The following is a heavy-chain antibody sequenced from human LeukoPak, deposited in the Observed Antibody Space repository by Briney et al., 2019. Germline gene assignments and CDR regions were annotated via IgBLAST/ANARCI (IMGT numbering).Heavy chain of an antibody. CDR3: AKDRHRYNWNDVVPDY. J-gene: IGHJ4*02. Sequence: QPGRSLRLSCAASGFAFDAFGIHWVRQAPGKGLEWVAVISSDGSKEYYGDSVKGRFTISRDNSKNMLYLQMNSLRAEDSGVYYCAKDRHRYNWNDVVPDYWGQGTLVTVSS. D-gene: IGHD1-1*01. CDR2: ISSDGSKE. CDR1: GFAFDAFG. V-gene: IGHV3-30*18.